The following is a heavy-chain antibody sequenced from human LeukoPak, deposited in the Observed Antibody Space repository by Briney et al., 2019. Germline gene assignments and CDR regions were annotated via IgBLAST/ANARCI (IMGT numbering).Heavy chain of an antibody. J-gene: IGHJ3*02. V-gene: IGHV1-2*02. CDR1: GYTFTGYY. D-gene: IGHD6-19*01. CDR3: ARVDSSGWFVNDAFDI. Sequence: ASVKVSCKASGYTFTGYYMHWVRQAPGQGLEWMGWINPNSGGTYYAQKFQGRVTMTSDTSISTAYMELSRLRSDDTAVYYCARVDSSGWFVNDAFDIWGQGTMVTVSS. CDR2: INPNSGGT.